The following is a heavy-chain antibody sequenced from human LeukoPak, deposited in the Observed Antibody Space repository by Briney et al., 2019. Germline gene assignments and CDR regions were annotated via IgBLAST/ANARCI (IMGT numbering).Heavy chain of an antibody. J-gene: IGHJ5*02. D-gene: IGHD6-13*01. V-gene: IGHV3-11*06. Sequence: GGSLRLSCAASGFTFSDYYMTWIRQGPGKGLEWVSYISITSGFTKYADSVKGRFTISRDNAKNSLYLQMNSLRVEDTAVYYCARGVRQLITWGQGTLVTVSS. CDR2: ISITSGFT. CDR3: ARGVRQLIT. CDR1: GFTFSDYY.